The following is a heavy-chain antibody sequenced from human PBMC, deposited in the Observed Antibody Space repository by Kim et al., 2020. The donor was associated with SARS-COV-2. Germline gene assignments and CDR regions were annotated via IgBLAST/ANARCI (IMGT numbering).Heavy chain of an antibody. CDR2: IIPIFGTA. CDR1: GGTFSSYA. D-gene: IGHD3-9*01. CDR3: ARASPETEYYDILTGYYTYYYYYMDV. Sequence: SVKVSCKASGGTFSSYAISWVRQAPGQGLEWMGGIIPIFGTANYAQKFQGRVTITADESTSTAYMELSSLRSEDTAVYYCARASPETEYYDILTGYYTYYYYYMDVWGKGTTVTVSS. J-gene: IGHJ6*03. V-gene: IGHV1-69*13.